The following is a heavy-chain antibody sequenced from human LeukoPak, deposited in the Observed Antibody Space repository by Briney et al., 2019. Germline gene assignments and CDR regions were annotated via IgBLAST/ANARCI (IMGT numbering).Heavy chain of an antibody. V-gene: IGHV1-8*01. J-gene: IGHJ4*02. CDR2: MNPNSGNT. Sequence: ASVKVSCKASGYTFTSYDINWVRQATGQGLEWMGWMNPNSGNTGYAQKFQGRVTMTRNTSISTAYMELSRLRSDDTAVYYCARRNYYYDSSGYYYFDYWGQGTLVTVSS. CDR1: GYTFTSYD. D-gene: IGHD3-22*01. CDR3: ARRNYYYDSSGYYYFDY.